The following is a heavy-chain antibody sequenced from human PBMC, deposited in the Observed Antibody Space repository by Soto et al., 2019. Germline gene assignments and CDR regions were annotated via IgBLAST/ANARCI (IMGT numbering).Heavy chain of an antibody. J-gene: IGHJ3*02. D-gene: IGHD2-21*01. V-gene: IGHV1-69*02. Sequence: QVQLVQSGAEVKKPGSSVKVSCKDSGGTFSTYSMFWVRQAPGQGLEWMGRIIPMLGIRNYAQRFQDRVTITADKSTATAHMELSSLRSEDTALYYCTIGSWSGEVFDIWGPGTMVTVSS. CDR2: IIPMLGIR. CDR1: GGTFSTYS. CDR3: TIGSWSGEVFDI.